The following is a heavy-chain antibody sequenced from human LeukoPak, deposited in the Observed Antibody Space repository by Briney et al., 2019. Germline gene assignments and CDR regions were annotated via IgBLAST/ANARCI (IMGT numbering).Heavy chain of an antibody. D-gene: IGHD6-13*01. CDR1: GFTFSSYA. J-gene: IGHJ4*02. Sequence: GGSLRLSCAASGFTFSSYAMSWVRQAPGKGLEWVSGITGSGGNTYYADSVKGRFTISRDNSKSTLYLQMSSLRAEDTAIYYCAKGTSTRWYSSTPLPGDYWGQGTLVTVSS. V-gene: IGHV3-23*01. CDR3: AKGTSTRWYSSTPLPGDY. CDR2: ITGSGGNT.